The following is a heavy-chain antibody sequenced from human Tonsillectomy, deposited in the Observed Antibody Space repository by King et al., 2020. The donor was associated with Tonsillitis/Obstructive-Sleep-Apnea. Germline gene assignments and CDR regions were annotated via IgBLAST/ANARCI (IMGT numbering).Heavy chain of an antibody. J-gene: IGHJ4*02. V-gene: IGHV1-46*01. CDR1: GYTFTRNY. CDR3: VRDEKQRRHLDY. Sequence: VQLVQSGAEVKKPGASVKVSCKASGYTFTRNYVHWVRQAPGQGLEWMGIINPSDGITTYAQKFQDRVTMTRDTSTRTVNMELSRLRAEGTAIYYCVRDEKQRRHLDYWGQGPLVSVSS. CDR2: INPSDGIT.